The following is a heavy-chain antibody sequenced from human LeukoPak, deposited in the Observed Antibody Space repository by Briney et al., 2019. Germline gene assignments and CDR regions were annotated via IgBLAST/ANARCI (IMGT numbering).Heavy chain of an antibody. Sequence: GASVTVSCKASGYTFTGYYMHWVRQAPGQGLEWMGWINPNSGGTNYAQKFQGRVTMTRDTSISTAYMELSRLRSDDTAVYYCARDRGYCTNGVCPSLLDYWGQGTLVTVSS. D-gene: IGHD2-8*01. V-gene: IGHV1-2*02. CDR1: GYTFTGYY. CDR2: INPNSGGT. CDR3: ARDRGYCTNGVCPSLLDY. J-gene: IGHJ4*02.